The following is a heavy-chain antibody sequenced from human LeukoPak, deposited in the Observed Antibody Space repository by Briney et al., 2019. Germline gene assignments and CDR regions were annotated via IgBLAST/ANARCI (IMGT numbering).Heavy chain of an antibody. CDR2: IYSGGST. CDR1: GFTVSSNY. V-gene: IGHV3-66*02. D-gene: IGHD3-10*01. Sequence: GGSLRLSCAASGFTVSSNYMSWVRQAPGKGLEWVSVIYSGGSTYYADSVKGRFTISRDNSKNTLYLQMNSLRAEDTAVYYCAKDHRYYGSGSYRLFYYFDYWGQGTLVTVSS. J-gene: IGHJ4*02. CDR3: AKDHRYYGSGSYRLFYYFDY.